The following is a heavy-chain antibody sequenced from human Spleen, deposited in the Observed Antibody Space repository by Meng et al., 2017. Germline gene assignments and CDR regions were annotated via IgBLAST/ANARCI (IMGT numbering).Heavy chain of an antibody. V-gene: IGHV4-38-2*02. J-gene: IGHJ5*02. Sequence: ESLKISCTVSGYSISSGYYWGWIRQPPGKGLEWIGSIYHSGSTYYNPSLKSRVTISVDTSKNQFSLKLSSVTAADTAVYYCARDYTTSWPRLLDPWGQGTLVTVSS. CDR2: IYHSGST. CDR3: ARDYTTSWPRLLDP. CDR1: GYSISSGYY. D-gene: IGHD6-13*01.